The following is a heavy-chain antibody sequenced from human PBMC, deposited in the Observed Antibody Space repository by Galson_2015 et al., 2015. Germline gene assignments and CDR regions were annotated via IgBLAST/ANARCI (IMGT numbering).Heavy chain of an antibody. Sequence: SLRLSCAASGFTFSSYWMSWVRRAPGKGLEWVANIKQDGSEKYYVDSVKGRFTISRDNAKNSLYLQMNSLRAEDTAVYYCARTRRGYSYGLPKYYFDYWGQGTLVTVSS. CDR2: IKQDGSEK. D-gene: IGHD5-18*01. J-gene: IGHJ4*02. V-gene: IGHV3-7*03. CDR3: ARTRRGYSYGLPKYYFDY. CDR1: GFTFSSYW.